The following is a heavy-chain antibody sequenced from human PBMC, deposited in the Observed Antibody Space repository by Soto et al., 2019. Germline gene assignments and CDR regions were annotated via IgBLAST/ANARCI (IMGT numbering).Heavy chain of an antibody. CDR3: ATTEAKMAFTPPGHYYYGMDV. V-gene: IGHV3-30-3*01. CDR2: ISYDGSNK. CDR1: GFTFSSYA. Sequence: GGSLRLSCAASGFTFSSYAMHWVRQAPGKGLEWVAVISYDGSNKYYADSVKGRFTISRDNSKNTLYLQMNSLRAEDTAVYYCATTEAKMAFTPPGHYYYGMDVWGQGTTVTVSS. J-gene: IGHJ6*02. D-gene: IGHD1-1*01.